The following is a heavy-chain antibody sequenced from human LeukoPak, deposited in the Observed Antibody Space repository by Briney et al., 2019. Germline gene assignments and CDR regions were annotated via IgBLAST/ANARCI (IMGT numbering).Heavy chain of an antibody. V-gene: IGHV4-59*01. J-gene: IGHJ4*02. CDR1: GGTITGYH. CDR3: ARVGSGSHFDY. CDR2: ADSRGST. D-gene: IGHD5-12*01. Sequence: SETLSLTCAVSGGTITGYHWSWIRQPPGKGLDWIGYADSRGSTLYNPSLKSRVAISVDTSQRQLSLRLTSVTAADTAVYYCARVGSGSHFDYWGQGTLVAVS.